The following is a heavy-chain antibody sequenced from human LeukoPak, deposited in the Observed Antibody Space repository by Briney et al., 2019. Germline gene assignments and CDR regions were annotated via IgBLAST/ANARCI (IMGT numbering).Heavy chain of an antibody. CDR2: INHSGST. V-gene: IGHV4-34*01. CDR1: GGSFSGYY. Sequence: PSETLSLTCAVYGGSFSGYYWSWIRQPPGKGLEWMGEINHSGSTNYNPSPKSRVTISVDTSKNQFSLKLSSVTAADTAVHYCARAWARREQQLALSWFDPWGQGTLVTVSS. CDR3: ARAWARREQQLALSWFDP. J-gene: IGHJ5*02. D-gene: IGHD6-13*01.